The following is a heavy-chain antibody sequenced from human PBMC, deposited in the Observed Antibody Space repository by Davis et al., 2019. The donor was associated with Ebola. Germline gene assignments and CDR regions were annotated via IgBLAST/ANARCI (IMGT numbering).Heavy chain of an antibody. Sequence: GESLKISCAASGFSVSSNYMTWVRQAPGKGLEWVSIIYSDGSTSYGDSVKGRFTISRDNSKNTLFLQMNSLRAEDTAVYYCARWASVGYWGQGTLVTVSS. CDR3: ARWASVGY. J-gene: IGHJ4*02. V-gene: IGHV3-53*01. D-gene: IGHD1-26*01. CDR2: IYSDGST. CDR1: GFSVSSNY.